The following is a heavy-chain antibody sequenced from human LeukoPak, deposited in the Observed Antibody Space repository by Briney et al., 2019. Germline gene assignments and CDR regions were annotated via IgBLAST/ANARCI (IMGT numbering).Heavy chain of an antibody. CDR3: ARVRELGISYYFDS. D-gene: IGHD7-27*01. CDR1: GYSFTSFA. Sequence: ASVKVSCKASGYSFTSFAISWVRQAPGQGLEWMGWTSVYNGNTNSAQKFQGRVTMTTDTSTRTAYMELRSLRSDDTAVYYCARVRELGISYYFDSWGQGTLLTVSS. CDR2: TSVYNGNT. J-gene: IGHJ4*02. V-gene: IGHV1-18*01.